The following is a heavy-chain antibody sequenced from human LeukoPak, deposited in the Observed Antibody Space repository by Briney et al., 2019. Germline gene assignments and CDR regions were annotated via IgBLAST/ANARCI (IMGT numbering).Heavy chain of an antibody. D-gene: IGHD6-13*01. CDR2: IKEDGSIK. V-gene: IGHV3-7*01. Sequence: GVSLRLSCAASGFTFSWYWMSWVRQAPGKGLEWVANIKEDGSIKYYVDSVKGRLTISRDNAKSSVYLQVNSLRAEDTALYYCARIGYSSSSIDYWGQGTLVTVSS. CDR1: GFTFSWYW. CDR3: ARIGYSSSSIDY. J-gene: IGHJ4*02.